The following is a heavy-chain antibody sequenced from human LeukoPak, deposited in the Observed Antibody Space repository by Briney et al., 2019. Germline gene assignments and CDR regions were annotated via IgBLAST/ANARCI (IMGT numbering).Heavy chain of an antibody. J-gene: IGHJ4*02. V-gene: IGHV4-39*01. Sequence: KPSGTLSLTCTVSGGSITSSSYYWGWIRQPPGKGLEWIGSIYYSGSTYYNPSLKSRVIVSVDTSKNQFSLKLSSVTAADTAVYYCARHVRNSAYATPFTYFGYWGQGTLVTVSS. D-gene: IGHD5-12*01. CDR3: ARHVRNSAYATPFTYFGY. CDR2: IYYSGST. CDR1: GGSITSSSYY.